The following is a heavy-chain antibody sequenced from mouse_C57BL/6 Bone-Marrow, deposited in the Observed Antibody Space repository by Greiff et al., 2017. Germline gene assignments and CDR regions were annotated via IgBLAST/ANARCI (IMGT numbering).Heavy chain of an antibody. D-gene: IGHD4-1*02. CDR1: GYTFTSYW. V-gene: IGHV1-64*01. Sequence: QVQLQQPGAELVKPGASVKLSCKASGYTFTSYWMHWVKQRPGQGLEWIGMIHPNSGSTNYNEKFKSKATLTVDKSSSTAYIQLSSLTSEDSAVYYCASKQLGRYFDVWGTGTTVTVAS. J-gene: IGHJ1*03. CDR3: ASKQLGRYFDV. CDR2: IHPNSGST.